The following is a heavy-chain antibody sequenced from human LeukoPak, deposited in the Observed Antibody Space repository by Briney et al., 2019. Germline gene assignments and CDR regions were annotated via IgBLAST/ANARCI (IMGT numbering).Heavy chain of an antibody. J-gene: IGHJ4*02. D-gene: IGHD6-13*01. CDR3: AKEPGYSSSWYGPSDY. Sequence: GGSLRLSCAASGFTFSSYAMSWVRQAPGKGLEWGSLISGSGDTTYYADSVKGWFTISRDNSKNTLYLQVNSLRAEDTAVYYCAKEPGYSSSWYGPSDYWGQGTLVTVSS. CDR1: GFTFSSYA. CDR2: ISGSGDTT. V-gene: IGHV3-23*01.